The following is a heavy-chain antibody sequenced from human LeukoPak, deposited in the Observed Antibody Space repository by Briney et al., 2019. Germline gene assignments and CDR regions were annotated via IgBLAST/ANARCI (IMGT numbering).Heavy chain of an antibody. CDR1: GFTFSSYA. CDR2: ISGSGGST. D-gene: IGHD1-26*01. CDR3: AKDLVSGDSGSYFGFYYFDY. Sequence: GGSLRRSCAASGFTFSSYAMSWVRQAPGKGLEWVSAISGSGGSTYYADSVKGRFTISRDNSKNTLYLQMNSLRAEDTAVYYCAKDLVSGDSGSYFGFYYFDYWGQGTLVTVSS. V-gene: IGHV3-23*01. J-gene: IGHJ4*02.